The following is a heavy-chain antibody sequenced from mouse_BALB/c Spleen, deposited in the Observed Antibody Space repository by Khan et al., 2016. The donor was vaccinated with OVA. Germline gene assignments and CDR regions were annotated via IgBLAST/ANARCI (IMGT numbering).Heavy chain of an antibody. V-gene: IGHV1-4*01. Sequence: QVQLQQSGAELARPGASVKMSCKASGYTFTNYTMHWVKQRPGQGLEWIGYLNPSSGYTNYNQKFKDKATLTADKSSSTAYMQLTSLTSDDSAVYYCVRIPVTPYIFDSWGQGTTLTVSS. CDR1: GYTFTNYT. CDR2: LNPSSGYT. J-gene: IGHJ2*01. CDR3: VRIPVTPYIFDS.